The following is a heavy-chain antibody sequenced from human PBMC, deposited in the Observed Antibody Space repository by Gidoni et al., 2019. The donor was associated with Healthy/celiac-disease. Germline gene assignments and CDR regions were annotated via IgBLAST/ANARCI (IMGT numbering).Heavy chain of an antibody. V-gene: IGHV1-69*06. D-gene: IGHD4-17*01. J-gene: IGHJ6*02. CDR1: GGTFSSYA. Sequence: QVQLVQSGAEVKKPGSSVKVSCKASGGTFSSYAISWVRQAPGQGLEWMGGIIPIFGTANYAQKCQGRVTITADKSTSTAYMELSSLRSEDTAVYYCARSDYGDYDGVWDYYYYGMDVWGQGTTVTVSS. CDR2: IIPIFGTA. CDR3: ARSDYGDYDGVWDYYYYGMDV.